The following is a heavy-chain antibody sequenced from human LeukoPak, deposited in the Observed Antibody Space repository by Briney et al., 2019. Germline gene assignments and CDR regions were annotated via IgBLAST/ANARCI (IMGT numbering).Heavy chain of an antibody. CDR1: GFTFDDYA. Sequence: PRRSLRLSCAASGFTFDDYAMHWVRQAPGKGLEWVSGISWNSGSVGYADSVKGRFTISRDNAKNSLYPQMNSLRAEDTALYYCAKDMVGDRYSSGWWYYFDYWGQGTLVTVSS. D-gene: IGHD6-19*01. CDR2: ISWNSGSV. CDR3: AKDMVGDRYSSGWWYYFDY. J-gene: IGHJ4*02. V-gene: IGHV3-9*01.